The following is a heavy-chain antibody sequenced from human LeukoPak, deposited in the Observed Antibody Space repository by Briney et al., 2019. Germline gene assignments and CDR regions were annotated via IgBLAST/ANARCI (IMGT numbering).Heavy chain of an antibody. CDR3: ARPHSSSWYVDY. CDR2: IHYSGST. V-gene: IGHV4-39*01. Sequence: PSETLSLTCTVSGGSISSSSYYWGWIRQPPGKGLEWIGSIHYSGSTYCNPSLKSRITISVDTSKNQFSLKLSSVTAADTAVYYCARPHSSSWYVDYWGQGTLVTVSS. J-gene: IGHJ4*02. D-gene: IGHD6-13*01. CDR1: GGSISSSSYY.